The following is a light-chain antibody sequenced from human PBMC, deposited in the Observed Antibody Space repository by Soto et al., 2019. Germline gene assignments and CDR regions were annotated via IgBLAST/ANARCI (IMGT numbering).Light chain of an antibody. V-gene: IGLV2-14*01. Sequence: SVLTQPASVSGSPGQSITISCTGTSSDVGTYNYVSWYQQHPGKAPKVMIYEVTYRPSGVSNRFSGSKSGNTASLTISGLQAEDEAEYYCSSYTGSSTLYVFGTGTKVTVL. CDR3: SSYTGSSTLYV. CDR1: SSDVGTYNY. J-gene: IGLJ1*01. CDR2: EVT.